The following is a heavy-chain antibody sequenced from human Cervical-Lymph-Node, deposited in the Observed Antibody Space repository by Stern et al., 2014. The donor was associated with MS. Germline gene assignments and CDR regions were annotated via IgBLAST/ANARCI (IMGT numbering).Heavy chain of an antibody. CDR3: ARGLGTAVTTDY. V-gene: IGHV1-2*02. J-gene: IGHJ4*02. Sequence: QVQLVQSGAEVRKPGASVKVSCKASAYTFTGYYIHWVRQAPGQGLEWMGWINRNSGGTKYAQKFQGRVTMTRDTSITTAYMELDRLTSDDTAVYYCARGLGTAVTTDYWGQGTLVTVSS. CDR2: INRNSGGT. D-gene: IGHD4-17*01. CDR1: AYTFTGYY.